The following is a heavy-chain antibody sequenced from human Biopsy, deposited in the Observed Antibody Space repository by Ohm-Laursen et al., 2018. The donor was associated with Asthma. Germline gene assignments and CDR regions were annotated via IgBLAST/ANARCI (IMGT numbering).Heavy chain of an antibody. Sequence: TLSFTCAVSGGSISSGGYSWSWIRQPPGKGLEWIGYIYHSGSTYYNPSLKSRVTISVDSSKNQFFLKLSSVTAADTAVYYCARVKDGYNFDYWGQGTLVPVSS. D-gene: IGHD5-24*01. CDR1: GGSISSGGYS. V-gene: IGHV4-30-2*01. CDR3: ARVKDGYNFDY. CDR2: IYHSGST. J-gene: IGHJ4*02.